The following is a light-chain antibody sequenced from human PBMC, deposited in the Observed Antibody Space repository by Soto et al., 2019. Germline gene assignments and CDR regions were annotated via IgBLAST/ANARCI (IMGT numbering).Light chain of an antibody. J-gene: IGLJ1*01. V-gene: IGLV1-51*01. CDR1: SANIGGNS. CDR3: GSWDSSLSAYV. CDR2: DDD. Sequence: QSVLTQPPSVSAAPGQKVTISCSGSSANIGGNSVSWYQQLPGTAPQLLIYDDDKRPSGIPDRFSGSKSGTSATLGITGFQTGDEADYYCGSWDSSLSAYVFATGTKVTVL.